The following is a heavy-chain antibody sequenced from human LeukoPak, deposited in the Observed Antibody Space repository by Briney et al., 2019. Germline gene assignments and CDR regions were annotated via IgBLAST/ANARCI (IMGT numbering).Heavy chain of an antibody. CDR2: VIPMFGRT. V-gene: IGHV1-69*13. CDR1: GGTFSRFS. Sequence: GASVKVSCKASGGTFSRFSINWLRQAPGQGLEWMGGVIPMFGRTDYAQKFQGRVTITADESTSTVYMELSSLRSEDTAVYYCARRGVNTDYYDIATNSYSPRYYFDFWGQGTLVTDSS. J-gene: IGHJ4*02. CDR3: ARRGVNTDYYDIATNSYSPRYYFDF. D-gene: IGHD3-9*01.